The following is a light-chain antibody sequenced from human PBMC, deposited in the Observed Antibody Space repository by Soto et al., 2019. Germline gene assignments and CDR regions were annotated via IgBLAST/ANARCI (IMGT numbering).Light chain of an antibody. V-gene: IGKV3D-11*01. CDR3: QHRNNRPFS. CDR2: DAS. J-gene: IGKJ3*01. CDR1: QGIGDT. Sequence: VMRQSPATLSVSPGEVATLSCSASQGIGDTLAWYQHKPGQTPRLLIYDASNRATGIPARFSGSGSGTDFTLTISSLEPEDFAVYYCQHRNNRPFSFGPGTKVDIK.